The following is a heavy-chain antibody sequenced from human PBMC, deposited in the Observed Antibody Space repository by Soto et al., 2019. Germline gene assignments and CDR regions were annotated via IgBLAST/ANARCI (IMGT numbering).Heavy chain of an antibody. Sequence: SETLSLTCTVSGGSISSGDYYWSWIRQPPGKGLEWIGYIYCSGSTYYNPSLKSRVTISVDTSKNQFSLKLSSVTAADTAVYYCARAESSGYFDYWGQGTLVTVSS. V-gene: IGHV4-30-4*01. CDR2: IYCSGST. J-gene: IGHJ4*02. CDR1: GGSISSGDYY. D-gene: IGHD2-15*01. CDR3: ARAESSGYFDY.